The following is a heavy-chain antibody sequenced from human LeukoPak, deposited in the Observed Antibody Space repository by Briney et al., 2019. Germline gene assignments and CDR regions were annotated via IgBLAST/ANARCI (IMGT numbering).Heavy chain of an antibody. J-gene: IGHJ4*02. V-gene: IGHV3-30*18. Sequence: GGSLRLSCAASGFTFSSYWMSWVRQAPGKGLEWVAVISYDGSNKYYADSVKGRFTISRDNSKNTLYLQMNSLRAEDTAVYYCAKDAPPWYSYGSGFDYWGQGTLVTVSS. D-gene: IGHD5-18*01. CDR3: AKDAPPWYSYGSGFDY. CDR1: GFTFSSYW. CDR2: ISYDGSNK.